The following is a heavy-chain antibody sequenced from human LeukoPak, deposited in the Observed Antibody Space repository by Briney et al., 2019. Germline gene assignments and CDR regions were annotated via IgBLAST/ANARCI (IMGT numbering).Heavy chain of an antibody. V-gene: IGHV4-39*07. CDR3: ARGDSSWYSNWFDP. CDR1: GGSISSSSYY. CDR2: IYTSGST. Sequence: KPSETLSLTCTVSGGSISSSSYYWGWIRQPPGKGLEWIGSIYTSGSTNYNPSLKSRVTMSVDTSKNQFSLKLSSVTAADAAVYYCARGDSSWYSNWFDPWGQGTLVTVSS. D-gene: IGHD6-13*01. J-gene: IGHJ5*02.